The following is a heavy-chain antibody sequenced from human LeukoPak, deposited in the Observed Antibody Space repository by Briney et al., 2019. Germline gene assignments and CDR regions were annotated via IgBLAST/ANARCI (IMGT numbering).Heavy chain of an antibody. Sequence: GGSLRLSCAASGFTFSSHWMHWVRQAPGKGLVWVSRINSDGSSTSYADSVKGRFTISRDNAKNTLYLQMNSLRAEDTAVYYCARASVAGTLIGYWSQGTLVTVSS. CDR3: ARASVAGTLIGY. CDR2: INSDGSST. D-gene: IGHD6-19*01. J-gene: IGHJ4*02. V-gene: IGHV3-74*01. CDR1: GFTFSSHW.